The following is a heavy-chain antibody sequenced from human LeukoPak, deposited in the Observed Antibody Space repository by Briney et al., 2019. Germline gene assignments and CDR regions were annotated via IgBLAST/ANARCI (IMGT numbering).Heavy chain of an antibody. CDR3: VRGADYSSGSFTY. D-gene: IGHD6-19*01. J-gene: IGHJ4*02. CDR1: GFTFSSYW. CDR2: INGGGSTT. Sequence: PGGSLRLSCAASGFTFSSYWMHWVRQAPGKWLVWVSRINGGGSTTTYADSGKGRFTISGDNAKNTLYLQMSSLRAEDTAVYYCVRGADYSSGSFTYWGQGTLVTVSP. V-gene: IGHV3-74*01.